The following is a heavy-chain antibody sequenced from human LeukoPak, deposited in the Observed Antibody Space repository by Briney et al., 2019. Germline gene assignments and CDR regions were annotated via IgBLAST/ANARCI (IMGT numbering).Heavy chain of an antibody. CDR2: ISYDGSNK. J-gene: IGHJ6*02. V-gene: IGHV3-30*03. CDR3: AREMATIGSYYYYYYGMDV. CDR1: GFIFSSYG. D-gene: IGHD5-24*01. Sequence: GGSLRLSCTASGFIFSSYGMHWVRQAPGKGLEWVAVISYDGSNKYYADSVKGRFTISRDNSKNTLYLQMNSLRAEDTAVYYCAREMATIGSYYYYYYGMDVWGQGTTVTVSS.